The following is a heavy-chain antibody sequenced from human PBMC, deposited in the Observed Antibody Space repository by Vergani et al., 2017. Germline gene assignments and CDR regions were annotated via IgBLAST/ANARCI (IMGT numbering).Heavy chain of an antibody. CDR3: ATEDNDYLWGRYRYSSLLDY. V-gene: IGHV3-23*01. D-gene: IGHD3-16*02. Sequence: EVQLLESGGGLVQPGGSLRLSCAASGFTFSSYAMSWVRQAPGKGLEWVSAIRGSGGSTYYADSVKGRFTISRDNSKNTLYLQMNSLRAEDTAVYYCATEDNDYLWGRYRYSSLLDYWGQGTLVTVSS. CDR1: GFTFSSYA. J-gene: IGHJ4*02. CDR2: IRGSGGST.